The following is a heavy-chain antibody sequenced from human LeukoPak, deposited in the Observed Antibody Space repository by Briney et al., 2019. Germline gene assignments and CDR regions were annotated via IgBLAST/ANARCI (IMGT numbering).Heavy chain of an antibody. D-gene: IGHD6-19*01. CDR1: GYIFTNYW. CDR2: IYPGDSDT. V-gene: IGHV5-51*01. CDR3: ARPAYYGNGWYCFDY. J-gene: IGHJ4*02. Sequence: GESLKISCKGSGYIFTNYWIGWVRQMPGKGLEWMGIIYPGDSDTRYSPSFQGQVTISADKSISTAYLQWSSLKASDTAMYYCARPAYYGNGWYCFDYWGQGTLLTVSS.